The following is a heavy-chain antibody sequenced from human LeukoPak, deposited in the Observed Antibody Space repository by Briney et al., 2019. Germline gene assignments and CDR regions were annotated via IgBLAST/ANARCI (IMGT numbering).Heavy chain of an antibody. CDR1: GFTFSNYG. CDR3: ATISGTTPRAFDI. Sequence: GRSLRLSCAASGFTFSNYGMHWVRQAPGKGLEWVGVISYGGINKYYADSVKGRFTISRDNSKNTLFLQMSSLRGEDTAVYYCATISGTTPRAFDIWGQGTMVTVSS. D-gene: IGHD1-7*01. V-gene: IGHV3-30*03. CDR2: ISYGGINK. J-gene: IGHJ3*02.